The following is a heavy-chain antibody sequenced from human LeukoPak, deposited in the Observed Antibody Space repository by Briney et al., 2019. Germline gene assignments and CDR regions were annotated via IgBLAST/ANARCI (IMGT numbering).Heavy chain of an antibody. Sequence: PSETLSLTCTVSGGSISSYYWSWIRQPPGKGLEWIGYIYYSGSTNYNPSLKSRVTISVDTSKNQFSLKLSSVTAADTAVYYCARRSYYYDSSGYYIGAFDIWGQGTMVTVSS. CDR2: IYYSGST. CDR1: GGSISSYY. D-gene: IGHD3-22*01. CDR3: ARRSYYYDSSGYYIGAFDI. J-gene: IGHJ3*02. V-gene: IGHV4-59*08.